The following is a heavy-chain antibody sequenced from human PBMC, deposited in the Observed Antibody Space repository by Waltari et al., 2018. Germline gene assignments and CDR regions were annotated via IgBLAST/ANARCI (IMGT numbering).Heavy chain of an antibody. J-gene: IGHJ6*03. D-gene: IGHD4-4*01. CDR3: AKPRLYSNYYYYYYMDV. V-gene: IGHV3-30*02. Sequence: QVQLVESGGGVVQPGGSLRLSCAASGFTFSSYGMHWVRQAPGKGLEWVAFIRYDGSNKYYADSVKGRFTISRDNSKNTLYLQMNSLRAEDTAVYYCAKPRLYSNYYYYYYMDVWGKGTTVTVSS. CDR1: GFTFSSYG. CDR2: IRYDGSNK.